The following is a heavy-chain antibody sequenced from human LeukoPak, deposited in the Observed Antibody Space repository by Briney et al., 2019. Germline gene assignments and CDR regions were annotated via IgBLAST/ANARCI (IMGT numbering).Heavy chain of an antibody. CDR2: IYHGGST. J-gene: IGHJ6*03. V-gene: IGHV4-38-2*02. Sequence: SETLSLTCTVSGYSISSGYYWGGSRQPPGKGLGWSGSIYHGGSTYYNPSLKSRVTISVDTSKTQFSLKLSSVTAADTAVYYCARAPITIFGVVIIDSYMDVWGKGTTVTVSS. CDR1: GYSISSGYY. CDR3: ARAPITIFGVVIIDSYMDV. D-gene: IGHD3-3*01.